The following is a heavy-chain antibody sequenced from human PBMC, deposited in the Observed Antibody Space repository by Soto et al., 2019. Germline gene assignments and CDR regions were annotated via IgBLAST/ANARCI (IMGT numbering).Heavy chain of an antibody. J-gene: IGHJ5*02. Sequence: GASVKVSCKASGGTFSSYTISWVRQAPGQGLEWMGRIIPILGIANYAQKFQGRVTITADKSASTAYMELSSLRSEDTAVYYCASSPATQNWFYPWGQGTLVTVSS. CDR2: IIPILGIA. CDR1: GGTFSSYT. D-gene: IGHD2-2*01. V-gene: IGHV1-69*02. CDR3: ASSPATQNWFYP.